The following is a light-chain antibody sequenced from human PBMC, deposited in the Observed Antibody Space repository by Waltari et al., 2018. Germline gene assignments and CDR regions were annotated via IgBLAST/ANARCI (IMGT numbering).Light chain of an antibody. Sequence: EDVLTQSPGTLSFSPGVGASLSCRASQSVRKYLAWYQQRPGQAPRLLIYHASIRATGIPDRFSGSGSETDFSLTISRLEPEDFAVYYCQKHRSWPVTFGEGTKVEI. CDR1: QSVRKY. V-gene: IGKV3-20*01. J-gene: IGKJ4*02. CDR3: QKHRSWPVT. CDR2: HAS.